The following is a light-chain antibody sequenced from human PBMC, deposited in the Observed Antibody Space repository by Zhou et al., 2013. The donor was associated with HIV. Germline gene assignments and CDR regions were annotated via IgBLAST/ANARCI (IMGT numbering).Light chain of an antibody. J-gene: IGKJ2*01. V-gene: IGKV1-5*03. Sequence: IQMTQSPSIVSASLGVRVTMTCRANETVGRSLAWYRQKRGKAPTLVIYETSILDKGVPSRFAGSGSGTEFILTITSLQPDDLGTYYCQQYKSYPNTFGQGTKVEIK. CDR2: ETS. CDR3: QQYKSYPNT. CDR1: ETVGRS.